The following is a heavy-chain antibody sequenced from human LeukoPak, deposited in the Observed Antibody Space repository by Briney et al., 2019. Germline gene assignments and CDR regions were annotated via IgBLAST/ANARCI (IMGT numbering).Heavy chain of an antibody. CDR3: ARDRFGTLRTLYSYGSYYYYGMGV. D-gene: IGHD5-18*01. CDR2: IYYSGST. CDR1: GGSISSYY. V-gene: IGHV4-59*01. Sequence: SETLSLTCTVSGGSISSYYWSWIRQPPGKGLEWIGYIYYSGSTNYNPSLKSRVTISVDTSKNQFSLKLSSVTAADTAVYYCARDRFGTLRTLYSYGSYYYYGMGVWGQGTTVTVSS. J-gene: IGHJ6*02.